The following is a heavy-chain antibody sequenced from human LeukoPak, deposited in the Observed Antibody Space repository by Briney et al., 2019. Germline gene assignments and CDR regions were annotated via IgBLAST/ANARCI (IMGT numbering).Heavy chain of an antibody. Sequence: GGSLRLSCAASGFTFSSYWTDWVRHAPGKGLVWVSRINSDGSSTRYADSVRGRFTISRDNAKNTLYLQMNSLRAEDTAVYYYASPYYYGSGGHPFDYWGQGTLVTVSS. J-gene: IGHJ4*02. D-gene: IGHD3-22*01. CDR1: GFTFSSYW. V-gene: IGHV3-74*01. CDR2: INSDGSST. CDR3: ASPYYYGSGGHPFDY.